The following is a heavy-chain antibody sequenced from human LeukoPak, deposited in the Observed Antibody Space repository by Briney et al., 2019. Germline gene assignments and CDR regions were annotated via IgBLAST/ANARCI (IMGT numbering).Heavy chain of an antibody. D-gene: IGHD2-2*01. J-gene: IGHJ5*02. CDR1: GFTFSSYA. Sequence: GGSLRLSCAASGFTFSSYAMHWVRQAPGKGLEWVAVISYDGSNKYYADSVKGRFTISRDNSKNTLYLQMNSLRAEDTAVYYCAKDLLMCSSTSCYDWFDPWGRGTLVTVSS. CDR3: AKDLLMCSSTSCYDWFDP. V-gene: IGHV3-30-3*01. CDR2: ISYDGSNK.